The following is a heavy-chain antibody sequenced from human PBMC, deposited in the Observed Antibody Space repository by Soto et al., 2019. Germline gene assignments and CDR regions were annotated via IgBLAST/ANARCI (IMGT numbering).Heavy chain of an antibody. Sequence: ASVKVSCKASGGTFGSYAISWVRQAPGQGLEWMGGIIPIFGTANYAQKFQGRVTITADESTSTAYMELSSLRSEDTAVYYCARTVWVFGVVLGSYGMDVWGQGTTVTVSS. J-gene: IGHJ6*02. V-gene: IGHV1-69*13. CDR1: GGTFGSYA. CDR2: IIPIFGTA. D-gene: IGHD3-3*01. CDR3: ARTVWVFGVVLGSYGMDV.